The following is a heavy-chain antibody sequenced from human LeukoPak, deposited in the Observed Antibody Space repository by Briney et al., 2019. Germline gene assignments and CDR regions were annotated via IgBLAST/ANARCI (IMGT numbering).Heavy chain of an antibody. CDR2: ISSSSSYI. J-gene: IGHJ5*02. Sequence: GGSLRLSCAASGFTFSTYNMNWVRQAPGKGLEWVSPISSSSSYIYYADSVKGRFTISRDNAKNSLYLQMNSLRAEDTAVYYCAREGRSSGWSFDPWGQGTLVTVSS. V-gene: IGHV3-21*01. CDR1: GFTFSTYN. D-gene: IGHD6-19*01. CDR3: AREGRSSGWSFDP.